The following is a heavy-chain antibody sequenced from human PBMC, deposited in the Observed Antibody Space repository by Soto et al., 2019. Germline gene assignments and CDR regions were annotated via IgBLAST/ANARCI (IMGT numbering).Heavy chain of an antibody. CDR1: GYTFTNYN. CDR2: INPTGYTS. CDR3: ARDLHGAFTTMVY. D-gene: IGHD5-18*01. V-gene: IGHV1-46*01. Sequence: QVQMVQSGAEVKKPGASVKVSCKESGYTFTNYNLHWVRKALGQGFEWMGIINPTGYTSTLAQKFQGRLTVTSDTSTSTVYMELGSLTSEDTAMYYCARDLHGAFTTMVYWGQGTLVTVSS. J-gene: IGHJ4*02.